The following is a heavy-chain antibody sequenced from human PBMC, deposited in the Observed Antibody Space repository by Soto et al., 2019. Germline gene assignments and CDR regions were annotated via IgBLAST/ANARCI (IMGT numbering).Heavy chain of an antibody. J-gene: IGHJ4*02. CDR1: GFTFSDYY. CDR2: ISSSGKTI. CDR3: AKMSSENYYDPVFS. Sequence: QVQLVESGGGLVKTSGSLRIACAASGFTFSDYYMSWVRQAPGKWLEWVSYISSSGKTIYYADSVKGRFTISRDNAKNSVYLQMNSLRAEDTALYFCAKMSSENYYDPVFSWGQGTLVTVSS. V-gene: IGHV3-11*01. D-gene: IGHD3-22*01.